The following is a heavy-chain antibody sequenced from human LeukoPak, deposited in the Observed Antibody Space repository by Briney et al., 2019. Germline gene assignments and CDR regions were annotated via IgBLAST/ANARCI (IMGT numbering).Heavy chain of an antibody. Sequence: SETLSLTCTVSGDSISSTFYYWTWIRQPAGKGLEWIGRIYNSGSTNYNPSLKSRVTISVDTSQNQFSLKMSSVTAADTAVYYCARDPYYYGSGSYLDSWGQGTLVTVSS. J-gene: IGHJ5*02. CDR1: GDSISSTFYY. CDR2: IYNSGST. D-gene: IGHD3-10*01. CDR3: ARDPYYYGSGSYLDS. V-gene: IGHV4-61*02.